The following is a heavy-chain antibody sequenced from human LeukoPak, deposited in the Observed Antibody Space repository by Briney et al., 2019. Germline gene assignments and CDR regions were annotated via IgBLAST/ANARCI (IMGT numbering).Heavy chain of an antibody. V-gene: IGHV3-21*01. Sequence: PRGSLRLSCAASGFTFSSYSMNWVRQAPGKVLEWVSSISSSSSYIYYADSVKGRFTISRDNAKNSLYLQMNSLRAEDTAVYYCARKRGVVVAYYYYMDVWGKGTTVTISS. D-gene: IGHD2-15*01. CDR1: GFTFSSYS. J-gene: IGHJ6*03. CDR2: ISSSSSYI. CDR3: ARKRGVVVAYYYYMDV.